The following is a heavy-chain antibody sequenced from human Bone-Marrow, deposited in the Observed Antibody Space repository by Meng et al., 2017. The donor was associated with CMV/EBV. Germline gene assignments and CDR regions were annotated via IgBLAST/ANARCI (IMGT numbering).Heavy chain of an antibody. CDR2: INNGADRT. Sequence: GESLKISCAASGFTFTTYDMTWVRQAPGKGLEWILSINNGADRTYYAESVRGRFTISRDNSKNTLHLQMNSLRAEDTAVYYCAKKGTTVSPGNWFDSWGQGTLVTVSS. V-gene: IGHV3-23*01. J-gene: IGHJ5*01. D-gene: IGHD4-11*01. CDR1: GFTFTTYD. CDR3: AKKGTTVSPGNWFDS.